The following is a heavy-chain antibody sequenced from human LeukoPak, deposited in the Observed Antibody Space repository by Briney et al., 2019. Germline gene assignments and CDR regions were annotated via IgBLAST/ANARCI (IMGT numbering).Heavy chain of an antibody. CDR3: ERVGYCSSTSCYTPWFDP. V-gene: IGHV4-38-2*02. Sequence: SEALSLTRTVSGYSISSGYYWGWIRQPPGKGLEWIGSIYHSGSTYYNQSLKGRVTISVDTSKNQFSLKLSSVTAADTAVYYCERVGYCSSTSCYTPWFDPCGQGTLVTVSS. CDR2: IYHSGST. D-gene: IGHD2-2*02. CDR1: GYSISSGYY. J-gene: IGHJ5*02.